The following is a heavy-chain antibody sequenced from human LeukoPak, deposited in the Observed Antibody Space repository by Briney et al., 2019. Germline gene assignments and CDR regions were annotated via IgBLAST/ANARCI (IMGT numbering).Heavy chain of an antibody. J-gene: IGHJ4*02. CDR1: GDSLSGHY. CDR2: IYYSGST. Sequence: SETLSLTCAVDGDSLSGHYCSWIRQPPGKGLEWIGYIYYSGSTNYNPSLKSRVTIPVDTSKNQFSLKLSSVTAADTAVYYCARGPIAKYWGQGTLVTVSS. CDR3: ARGPIAKY. V-gene: IGHV4-59*11.